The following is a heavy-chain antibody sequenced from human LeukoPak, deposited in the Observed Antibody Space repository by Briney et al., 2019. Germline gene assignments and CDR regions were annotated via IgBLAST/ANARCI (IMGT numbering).Heavy chain of an antibody. J-gene: IGHJ4*02. CDR2: ISYDGNNK. V-gene: IGHV3-30*14. CDR1: GFTFSSYA. D-gene: IGHD6-13*01. CDR3: ARVVSSWYFDY. Sequence: GRSLRLSCVVSGFTFSSYAMHWVRQAPGKGLEWVAVISYDGNNKYYADSVKGRFTISRENSNNTLYLQMNSLRAEDTAVYYCARVVSSWYFDYWGQGTLVTVSS.